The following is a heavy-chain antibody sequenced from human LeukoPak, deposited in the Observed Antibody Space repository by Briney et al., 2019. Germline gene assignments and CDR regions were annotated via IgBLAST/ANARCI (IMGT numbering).Heavy chain of an antibody. CDR2: ISSSSSYI. D-gene: IGHD2-2*01. J-gene: IGHJ5*02. V-gene: IGHV3-21*01. Sequence: GGSLRLSCAASGFTFSSYSMNWVRQAPGKGLEWVSSISSSSSYIYYADSVKGRFTISRDNAKNSLYPQMNRLRAEDTAVYYCARDPFGCSSTSCYAPWGQGTLVTVSS. CDR1: GFTFSSYS. CDR3: ARDPFGCSSTSCYAP.